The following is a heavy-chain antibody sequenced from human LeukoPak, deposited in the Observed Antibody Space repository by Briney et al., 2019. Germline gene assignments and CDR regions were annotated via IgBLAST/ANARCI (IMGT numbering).Heavy chain of an antibody. J-gene: IGHJ4*02. D-gene: IGHD3-10*01. CDR2: ISGSGGST. Sequence: GGSLGLSCAASGFTFSSYHMNWVRQAPGKGLEWVSVISGSGGSTDYADSVKGRFSISRDNSKNTLYLQMNSLRAEDTAVYYCAKGQLWFGEFSYFDYWGQGTLVTVSS. CDR3: AKGQLWFGEFSYFDY. CDR1: GFTFSSYH. V-gene: IGHV3-23*01.